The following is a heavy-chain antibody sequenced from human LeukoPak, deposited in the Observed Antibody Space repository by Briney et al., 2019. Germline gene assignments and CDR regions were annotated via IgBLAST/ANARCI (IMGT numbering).Heavy chain of an antibody. D-gene: IGHD6-13*01. CDR3: ATASSWYAGYYYYGMDV. J-gene: IGHJ6*02. Sequence: KFQGRVTITRDTSASTAYMELSSLRSEDTAVYYCATASSWYAGYYYYGMDVWGQGTTVTVSS. V-gene: IGHV1-3*01.